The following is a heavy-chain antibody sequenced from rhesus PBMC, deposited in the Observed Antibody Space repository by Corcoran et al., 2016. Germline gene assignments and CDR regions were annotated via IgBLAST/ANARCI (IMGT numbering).Heavy chain of an antibody. D-gene: IGHD3-3*01. CDR2: SSGSSGST. V-gene: IGHV4-99*01. CDR1: GYSISSGYY. CDR3: ARLDWFLYFDY. Sequence: QVQLQESGPGLVKPSETLSLTCAVSGYSISSGYYWGWIRQPPGKGLEYIGYSSGSSGSTYYNPSLKSRVTISKDTSKNQFSLKLSSVTAADTAVYYCARLDWFLYFDYWGQGVLVTVSS. J-gene: IGHJ4*01.